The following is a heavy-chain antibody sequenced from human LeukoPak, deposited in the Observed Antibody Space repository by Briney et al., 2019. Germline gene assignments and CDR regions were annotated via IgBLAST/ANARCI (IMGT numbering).Heavy chain of an antibody. CDR3: ASLNCSSTSCYILHNWFDP. V-gene: IGHV1-69*13. CDR1: GYTFTSYA. J-gene: IGHJ5*02. D-gene: IGHD2-2*02. Sequence: ASVKVSCKASGYTFTSYAISWVRQAPGQGLEWMGGIIPIFGTANYAQKFQGRVTITADESTSTAYMELSSLRSEDTAVYYCASLNCSSTSCYILHNWFDPWGQGTLVTVSS. CDR2: IIPIFGTA.